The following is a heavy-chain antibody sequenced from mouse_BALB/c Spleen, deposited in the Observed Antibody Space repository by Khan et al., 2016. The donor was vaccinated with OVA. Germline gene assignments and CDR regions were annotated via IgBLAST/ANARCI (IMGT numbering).Heavy chain of an antibody. J-gene: IGHJ1*01. CDR3: ASGGNWYFDV. V-gene: IGHV9-3-1*01. CDR2: IINYTGEP. D-gene: IGHD1-1*02. Sequence: QVQLQQSGPEVKKPGETLKLSCTASGYSFTNYGMNWVRQDPGKGLKWMGWIINYTGEPTYADDFKGRFAFSLETSASPAYLQFHNLKNEDTATYICASGGNWYFDVWGAGTTVTVSS. CDR1: GYSFTNYG.